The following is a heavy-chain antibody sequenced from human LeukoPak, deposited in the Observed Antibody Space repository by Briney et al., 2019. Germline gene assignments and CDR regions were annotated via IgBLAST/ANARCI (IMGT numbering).Heavy chain of an antibody. CDR1: GGSFSGYY. CDR2: INHSGST. Sequence: SETLSPTCAVYGGSFSGYYWSWIRQPPGKGLEWIGEINHSGSTNYNPSLKSRVTISVDTSKNQFSLKLSSVTAADTAVYYCASRSGYYDSSGSYYFDYWGQGTLVTVSS. CDR3: ASRSGYYDSSGSYYFDY. V-gene: IGHV4-34*01. D-gene: IGHD3-22*01. J-gene: IGHJ4*02.